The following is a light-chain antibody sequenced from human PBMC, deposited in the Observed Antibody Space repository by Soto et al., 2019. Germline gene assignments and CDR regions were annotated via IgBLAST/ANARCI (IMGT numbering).Light chain of an antibody. CDR2: DAS. Sequence: EIVLTQSPATLSLSPGERATLSCRASQSVSSYLAWYQQKPGQAPRLLIYDASNRATGIPARFSGSGSGTDCTLTISSLEPEDFAVYYCQQRSNGLFTFGPGTKVDI. CDR3: QQRSNGLFT. J-gene: IGKJ3*01. V-gene: IGKV3-11*01. CDR1: QSVSSY.